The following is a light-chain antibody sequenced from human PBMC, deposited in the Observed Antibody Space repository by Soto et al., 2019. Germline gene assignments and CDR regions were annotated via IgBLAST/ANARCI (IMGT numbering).Light chain of an antibody. CDR3: KQYGSWIT. J-gene: IGKJ5*01. Sequence: VLTRSPGTLSLSPGDSATLSCRASQSVSSSYLAWYQQKPGQAPRLFIYGASSRATGIQDRFSGSGSGTEFTLTIRRLEPEDFAVYYCKQYGSWITFGQGTRLEIK. V-gene: IGKV3-20*01. CDR1: QSVSSSY. CDR2: GAS.